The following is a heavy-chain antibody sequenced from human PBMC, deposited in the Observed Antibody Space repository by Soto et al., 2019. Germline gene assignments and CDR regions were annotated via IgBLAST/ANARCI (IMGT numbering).Heavy chain of an antibody. CDR2: IGTAGDT. J-gene: IGHJ6*03. CDR1: GFTFSSYD. Sequence: VQLVESGGGLVQPGGSLRLSCAASGFTFSSYDMHWVRQATGKGLEWVSAIGTAGDTYYPGSVKGRFTISRENAKNSLYLQMNSLGAGDTAVYYCARGPTGITLDYYYYYMDVWGKGTTVTVSS. CDR3: ARGPTGITLDYYYYYMDV. V-gene: IGHV3-13*01. D-gene: IGHD3-16*01.